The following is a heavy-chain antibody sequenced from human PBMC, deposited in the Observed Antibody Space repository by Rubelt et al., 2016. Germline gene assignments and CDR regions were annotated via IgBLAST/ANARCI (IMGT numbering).Heavy chain of an antibody. CDR1: GGSVSSGSYY. J-gene: IGHJ4*02. D-gene: IGHD3-22*01. Sequence: QVQLQESGPGLVKPSETLSLTCTVSGGSVSSGSYYWSWIRQPPGKGLEWIGYIYYSGSTNYNPSLKSRVTISVDTSKNQFSLKLSSVTAADTAVYYCARLTYYYDSSGYPLRYWGQGTLVTVSS. CDR3: ARLTYYYDSSGYPLRY. V-gene: IGHV4-61*01. CDR2: IYYSGST.